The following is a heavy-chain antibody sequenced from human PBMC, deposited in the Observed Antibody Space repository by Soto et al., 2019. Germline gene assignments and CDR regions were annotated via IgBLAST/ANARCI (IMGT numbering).Heavy chain of an antibody. CDR2: INHSGST. D-gene: IGHD2-2*01. CDR3: AREKPGGYCSSTSRYGPGYYYYMDV. CDR1: GGSFSGYY. J-gene: IGHJ6*03. V-gene: IGHV4-34*01. Sequence: SETLSLTCAVYGGSFSGYYCSWIRQPPGKGLEWIGEINHSGSTNYNPSLKSRVTISVDTSKNQFSLKLSSVTAADTAVYYCAREKPGGYCSSTSRYGPGYYYYMDVWGKGTTVTV.